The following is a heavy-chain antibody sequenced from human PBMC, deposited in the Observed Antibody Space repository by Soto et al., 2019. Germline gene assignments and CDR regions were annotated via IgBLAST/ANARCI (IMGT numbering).Heavy chain of an antibody. V-gene: IGHV3-33*08. CDR1: GFTVRSNY. J-gene: IGHJ5*01. CDR3: ARGTATDGLDS. CDR2: IWYDGRNE. D-gene: IGHD2-21*02. Sequence: LRLSCTASGFTVRSNYMHWVRQAPGKGLEWVAFIWYDGRNENYTDSVKGRFSISRDNSKNTLFLQMNSLRVDDTAVYYCARGTATDGLDSWGQGTLVTVSS.